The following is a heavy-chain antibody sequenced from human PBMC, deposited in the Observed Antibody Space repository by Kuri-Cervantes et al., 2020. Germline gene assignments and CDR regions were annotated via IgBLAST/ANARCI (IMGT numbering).Heavy chain of an antibody. CDR2: IWYDGSNK. CDR1: GFTFSSYG. D-gene: IGHD1-26*01. V-gene: IGHV3-33*01. Sequence: LSLTCAASGFTFSSYGMHWVRQAPGKGLERVAVIWYDGSNKYYADSVKGRFTISRDNSKNTLYLQMNSLRAEDTAVYYCARDALGFEWEPHDGFDYWGQGTLVTVSS. CDR3: ARDALGFEWEPHDGFDY. J-gene: IGHJ4*02.